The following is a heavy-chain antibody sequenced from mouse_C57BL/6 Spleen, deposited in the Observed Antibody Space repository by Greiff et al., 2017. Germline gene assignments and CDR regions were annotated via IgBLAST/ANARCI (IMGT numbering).Heavy chain of an antibody. CDR1: GYTFTSYW. V-gene: IGHV1-64*01. J-gene: IGHJ4*01. CDR3: AREFITDAMDY. Sequence: VQLQQSGAELVKPGASVKLSCKASGYTFTSYWMHWVKQRPGQGLEWIGMIHPNSGSTNYNEKFKSKATLTVDKSSSTAYMQLSSLTSEDSAVYYCAREFITDAMDYWGQGTSVTVSS. CDR2: IHPNSGST. D-gene: IGHD1-1*01.